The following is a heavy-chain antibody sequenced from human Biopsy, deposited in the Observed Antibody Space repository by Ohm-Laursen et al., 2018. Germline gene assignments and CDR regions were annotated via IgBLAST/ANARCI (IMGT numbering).Heavy chain of an antibody. CDR3: ARDRREHYQFDS. J-gene: IGHJ4*02. CDR1: GFTFGSYW. D-gene: IGHD1-26*01. Sequence: SLRLSCTASGFTFGSYWMTWVRQAPGKGLEWVANIKQDGSEEYYVDSVKGRFTISRDNANNSLYLQVNSLRAEDTAVYFCARDRREHYQFDSWGQGTRVTVSS. CDR2: IKQDGSEE. V-gene: IGHV3-7*01.